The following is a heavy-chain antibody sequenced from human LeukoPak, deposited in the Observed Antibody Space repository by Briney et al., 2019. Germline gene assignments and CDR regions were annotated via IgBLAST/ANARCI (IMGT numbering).Heavy chain of an antibody. Sequence: KASETLSLTCTVSGGSISSGSYCWSWLRQPAGKGLEWIGRIFPCGGTNYNPSLKSRVTISVDTSKNQFSLKLSSVTAADTAVYYCASFPYYYDSNGYYYWGQGTLVTVSS. D-gene: IGHD3-22*01. CDR3: ASFPYYYDSNGYYY. CDR2: IFPCGGT. CDR1: GGSISSGSYC. V-gene: IGHV4-61*02. J-gene: IGHJ4*02.